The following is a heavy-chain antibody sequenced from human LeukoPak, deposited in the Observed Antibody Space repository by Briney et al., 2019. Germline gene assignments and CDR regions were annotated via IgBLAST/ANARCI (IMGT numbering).Heavy chain of an antibody. V-gene: IGHV3-33*01. CDR2: IWYDGSNK. D-gene: IGHD6-6*01. CDR3: ASSSAREYYMDV. Sequence: PGGSLRLSCAASGFTFSSYGMHWVRQAPGKGLEWGAVIWYDGSNKYYADSVKGRFTISRDNSKNTLYLQMNSLRAEDTAVYYCASSSAREYYMDVWGKGTTVTVSS. CDR1: GFTFSSYG. J-gene: IGHJ6*03.